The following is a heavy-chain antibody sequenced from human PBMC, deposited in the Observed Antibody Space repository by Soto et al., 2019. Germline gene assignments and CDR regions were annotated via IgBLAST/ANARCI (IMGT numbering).Heavy chain of an antibody. V-gene: IGHV3-21*01. D-gene: IGHD6-19*01. CDR3: ARAAVAGPGYWFDP. Sequence: PGGSLRLSCAASGFTFGSYSMNWVRQAPGKGLEWVSSISSSSSYIYYADSVKGRFTISRDNAKNSLYLQMNSLRAEDTAVYYCARAAVAGPGYWFDPWGQGTLVTVSS. CDR2: ISSSSSYI. CDR1: GFTFGSYS. J-gene: IGHJ5*02.